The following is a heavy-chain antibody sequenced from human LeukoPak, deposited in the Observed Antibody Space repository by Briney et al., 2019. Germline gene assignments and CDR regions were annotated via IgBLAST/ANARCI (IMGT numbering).Heavy chain of an antibody. CDR1: GFTLSDYW. D-gene: IGHD3-10*01. J-gene: IGHJ4*02. CDR2: IREDGSEK. CDR3: VRGHGGFGDG. Sequence: PGGSLRLSCAFSGFTLSDYWMNSVRQAPGKGLEWVPNIREDGSEKYYEGSVRGGFNISRDKENNSLFLQMNRLRVEDTAVYYCVRGHGGFGDGWGRGTLVTVSS. V-gene: IGHV3-7*01.